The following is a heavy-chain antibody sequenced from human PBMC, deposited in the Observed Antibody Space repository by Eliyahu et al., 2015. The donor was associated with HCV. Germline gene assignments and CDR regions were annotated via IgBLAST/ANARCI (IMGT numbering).Heavy chain of an antibody. Sequence: QVQLVQSGAEVKKPGASVKVSCKASGYTFTGYYMHWVRQAPGQGLEWMGWINPNSGGTNYAQKFQGRVTMTRDTSISTAYMELSRLRSDDTAVYYCARAPGQGYSGYDYFFDYWGQGTLVTVSS. CDR2: INPNSGGT. CDR3: ARAPGQGYSGYDYFFDY. V-gene: IGHV1-2*02. J-gene: IGHJ4*02. CDR1: GYTFTGYY. D-gene: IGHD5-12*01.